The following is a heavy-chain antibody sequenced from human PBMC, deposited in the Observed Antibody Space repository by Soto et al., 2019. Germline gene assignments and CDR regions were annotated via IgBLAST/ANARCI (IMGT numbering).Heavy chain of an antibody. J-gene: IGHJ6*02. Sequence: GGSLRLSCAASGFTFSSYAMHWVRQAPGKGLEWVAVISYDGSNKYYADSVKGRFTISRDNSKNTLYLQMNSLRAEDTAVYYCARDRSKVGFYGMDVWGQGTTVTVSS. D-gene: IGHD1-26*01. CDR3: ARDRSKVGFYGMDV. V-gene: IGHV3-30-3*01. CDR2: ISYDGSNK. CDR1: GFTFSSYA.